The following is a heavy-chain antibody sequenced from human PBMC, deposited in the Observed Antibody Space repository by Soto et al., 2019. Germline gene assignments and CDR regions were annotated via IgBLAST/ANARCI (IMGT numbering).Heavy chain of an antibody. CDR1: GFTFSSYA. J-gene: IGHJ6*02. V-gene: IGHV3-23*01. Sequence: EVQLLESGGGLVQPGGSLRLSCAASGFTFSSYAMSWVRQAPGKGLEWVSAISGSGGSTYYADSVKGRFTISRDNSKNTLYLQMNSLRAEVTAVYYCAKDPRGELSPDGMDVWGQGTTVTVSS. D-gene: IGHD3-16*02. CDR3: AKDPRGELSPDGMDV. CDR2: ISGSGGST.